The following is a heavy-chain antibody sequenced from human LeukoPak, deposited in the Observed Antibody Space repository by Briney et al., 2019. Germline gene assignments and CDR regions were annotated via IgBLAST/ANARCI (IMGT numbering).Heavy chain of an antibody. J-gene: IGHJ4*02. CDR1: GFTFSSYE. D-gene: IGHD5-24*01. CDR3: ARGALEMATITSPYYFDY. Sequence: GGSLRLSCAASGFTFSSYEMNWVRQAPGKGLEWVSYISSSGSTIYYADSVKSRFTISRDNAKNSLYLQMNSLRAEDTAVYYCARGALEMATITSPYYFDYWGQGTLVTVSS. V-gene: IGHV3-48*03. CDR2: ISSSGSTI.